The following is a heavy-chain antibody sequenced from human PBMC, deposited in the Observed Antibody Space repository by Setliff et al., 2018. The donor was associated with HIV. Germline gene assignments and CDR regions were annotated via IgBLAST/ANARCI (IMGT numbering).Heavy chain of an antibody. CDR1: GFTFSGYA. Sequence: GGSLRLSCAASGFTFSGYAMHWVRQAPGKGLEWVSIISYDASDTYYADSVKGRFTISRDNSKNTLYLQMNSLRPEDTAVYYCARGGADVVTVPDAAARYFDSWGQGTLVTVSS. CDR3: ARGGADVVTVPDAAARYFDS. D-gene: IGHD2-15*01. CDR2: ISYDASDT. V-gene: IGHV3-30*01. J-gene: IGHJ4*02.